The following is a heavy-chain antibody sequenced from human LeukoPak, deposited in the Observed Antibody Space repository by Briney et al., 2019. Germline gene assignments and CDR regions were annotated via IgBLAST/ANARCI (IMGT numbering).Heavy chain of an antibody. CDR2: FDPEDAET. D-gene: IGHD6-25*01. Sequence: ASVKVSCKVSGYTLTELSMHWVRQAPGNALEWMGGFDPEDAETIYAQKFQGRVTMTEDTSTDTAYMELSSLRSEDTAVYYCATDLASSLSSALPSFDYWGQGTLVTVSS. V-gene: IGHV1-24*01. CDR3: ATDLASSLSSALPSFDY. CDR1: GYTLTELS. J-gene: IGHJ4*02.